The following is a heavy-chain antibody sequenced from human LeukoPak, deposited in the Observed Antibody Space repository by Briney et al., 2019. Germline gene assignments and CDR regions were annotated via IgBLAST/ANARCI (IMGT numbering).Heavy chain of an antibody. V-gene: IGHV3-49*04. J-gene: IGHJ3*02. CDR1: GFTFRDYA. D-gene: IGHD3-22*01. CDR3: TRDPYYFDSSGYYHHAFDI. CDR2: IRSRVYGGTT. Sequence: GGSLRLSCTGFGFTFRDYAVSWVRQAPGKGLECIGFIRSRVYGGTTEYAASVKGRFTISRDDSKSIAYLQMNSLKTEDTAVYYCTRDPYYFDSSGYYHHAFDIWGQGTMVAVSS.